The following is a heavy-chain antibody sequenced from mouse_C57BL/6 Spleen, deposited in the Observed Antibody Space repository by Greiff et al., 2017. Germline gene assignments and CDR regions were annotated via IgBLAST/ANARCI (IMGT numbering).Heavy chain of an antibody. CDR3: ARGDGYYVRFAY. V-gene: IGHV3-6*01. J-gene: IGHJ3*01. D-gene: IGHD2-3*01. CDR2: ISYDGSN. Sequence: EVKLVASGPGLVKPSQSLSLTCSVTGYSITSGYYWNWIRQFPGNKLEWMGYISYDGSNNSNPSLKNRISITRDTSKNQFFLKLNSVTTEDTATYYCARGDGYYVRFAYWGQGTLVTVSA. CDR1: GYSITSGYY.